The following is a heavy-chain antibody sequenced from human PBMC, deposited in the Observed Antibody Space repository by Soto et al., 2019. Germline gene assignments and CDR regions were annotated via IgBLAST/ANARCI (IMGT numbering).Heavy chain of an antibody. Sequence: GGSLRLSCAASGFTFSSYAMSWVRQAPGKGLEWVSAMSGSGGSTYDADSVKGRFTISRDNSKTTLYLQMNSLRAEDTAVYYCAKNRFSSGWSFFFDEWGQGSPVTVSS. J-gene: IGHJ4*02. V-gene: IGHV3-23*01. CDR1: GFTFSSYA. D-gene: IGHD6-19*01. CDR2: MSGSGGST. CDR3: AKNRFSSGWSFFFDE.